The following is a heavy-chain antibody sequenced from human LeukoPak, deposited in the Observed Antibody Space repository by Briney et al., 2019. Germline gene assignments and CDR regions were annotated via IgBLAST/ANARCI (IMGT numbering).Heavy chain of an antibody. CDR2: ISYDGSNK. CDR1: GFTFSSYA. Sequence: GGSLRLSCAASGFTFSSYAVHWVRQAPGKGLEWVAVISYDGSNKYYADSVKGRFTISRDNSKNTLYLQMNSLRAEDTAVYYCARDPAGIAGPVGWYFDLWGRGTLVTASS. V-gene: IGHV3-30-3*01. J-gene: IGHJ2*01. D-gene: IGHD6-13*01. CDR3: ARDPAGIAGPVGWYFDL.